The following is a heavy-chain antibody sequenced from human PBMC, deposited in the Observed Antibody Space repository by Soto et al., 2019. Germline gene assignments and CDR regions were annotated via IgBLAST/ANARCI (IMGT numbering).Heavy chain of an antibody. J-gene: IGHJ6*04. CDR2: ISGSGGST. D-gene: IGHD2-2*01. CDR3: AKDPEGQAVLSTDV. V-gene: IGHV3-23*01. CDR1: GFTFSSYA. Sequence: SLSLSCAASGFTFSSYAMSWVRQAPGKGLEWVSAISGSGGSTYYADSVKGRFTISRDNSKNTLYLQMNSLRAEDTAVHYCAKDPEGQAVLSTDVWGKGTTVTVSS.